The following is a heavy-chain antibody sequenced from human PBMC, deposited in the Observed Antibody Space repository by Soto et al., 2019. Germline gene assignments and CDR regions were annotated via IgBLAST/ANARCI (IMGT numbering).Heavy chain of an antibody. CDR1: GGSISSYY. CDR3: ARVGNSRGYYYYMDV. V-gene: IGHV4-59*08. CDR2: IYYSGST. J-gene: IGHJ6*03. D-gene: IGHD3-22*01. Sequence: PSETLSLTCTVSGGSISSYYWSWIRQPPGKGLEWIGYIYYSGSTSYNPSLKSRVTISVDTSKNQFSLKLSSVTAADTAVYYCARVGNSRGYYYYMDVWGKGTTVTVSS.